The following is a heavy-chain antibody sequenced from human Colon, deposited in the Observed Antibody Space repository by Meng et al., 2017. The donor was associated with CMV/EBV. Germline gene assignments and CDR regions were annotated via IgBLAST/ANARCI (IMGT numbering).Heavy chain of an antibody. V-gene: IGHV1-69*05. CDR2: IIPIFGTA. CDR1: GGTFSSYA. CDR3: ARNQLGWFDP. J-gene: IGHJ5*02. D-gene: IGHD2-2*01. Sequence: KVSCKASGGTFSSYAISWVRQAPGQGLEWMGGIIPIFGTANYAQKFQGRVTITTDESTSTAYMELSSLRSEDTAVYYCARNQLGWFDPWGQGTLVTVSS.